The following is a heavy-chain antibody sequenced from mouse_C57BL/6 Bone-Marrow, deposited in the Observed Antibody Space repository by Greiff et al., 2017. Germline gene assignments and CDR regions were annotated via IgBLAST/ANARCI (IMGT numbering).Heavy chain of an antibody. CDR1: GYTFTTYP. CDR2: FHPYNDDT. J-gene: IGHJ2*01. V-gene: IGHV1-47*01. CDR3: ARSSTFFYYFDY. D-gene: IGHD5-1*01. Sequence: QVQLQQSGAELVKPGASVKMSCKASGYTFTTYPIAWMTQNHGKSLEWIGNFHPYNDDTKYNEKFKGQATLTVKKSSNPIFLDPIRLTSYNSCFYYCARSSTFFYYFDYWGQGTTLTVSS.